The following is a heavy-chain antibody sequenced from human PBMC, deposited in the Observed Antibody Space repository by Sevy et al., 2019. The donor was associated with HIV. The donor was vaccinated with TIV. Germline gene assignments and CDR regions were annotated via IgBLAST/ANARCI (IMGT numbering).Heavy chain of an antibody. CDR2: INPKSGGA. CDR3: PRVPMQVADAMYDNSCAYPPLCYMAS. Sequence: ASVKVSCKPSGYIFTDYYIHWMRQAPGQGLEWIGYINPKSGGAISEQRFQGRVPLTRDNSISAVCMELSRLNTDDTAVYYRPRVPMQVADAMYDNSCAYPPLCYMASWGQGALVTVSS. V-gene: IGHV1-2*02. J-gene: IGHJ4*03. D-gene: IGHD3-9*01. CDR1: GYIFTDYY.